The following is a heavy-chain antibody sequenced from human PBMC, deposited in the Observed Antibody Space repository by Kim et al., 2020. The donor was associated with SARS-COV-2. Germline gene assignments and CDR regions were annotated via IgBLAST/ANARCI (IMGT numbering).Heavy chain of an antibody. J-gene: IGHJ4*02. CDR3: ASGGVYSSSWQFDY. CDR1: GFTFSSYW. V-gene: IGHV3-7*05. CDR2: IKQDGSEK. Sequence: GGSLRLSCAASGFTFSSYWMSWVRQAPGKGLEWVANIKQDGSEKYYVDSVKGRFTISRDNAKNSLYLQMNSLRAEDTAVYYCASGGVYSSSWQFDYWGQGTLVTVSS. D-gene: IGHD6-13*01.